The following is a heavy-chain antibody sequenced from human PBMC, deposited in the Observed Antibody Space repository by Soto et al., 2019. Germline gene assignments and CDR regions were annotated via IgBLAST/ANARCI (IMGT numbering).Heavy chain of an antibody. CDR1: GGSISSGGYY. CDR3: AREFTVTHPDAFDI. Sequence: QVQLQESGPGLVKPSQTLSLTCTVSGGSISSGGYYWSWIRQHPGKGLEWIGYIYYSGSTYYNPSLKSRVTIAVDTSKNQFYLKLSSVTAADTAVYYCAREFTVTHPDAFDIWGQGTMVTVSS. CDR2: IYYSGST. J-gene: IGHJ3*02. D-gene: IGHD4-17*01. V-gene: IGHV4-31*03.